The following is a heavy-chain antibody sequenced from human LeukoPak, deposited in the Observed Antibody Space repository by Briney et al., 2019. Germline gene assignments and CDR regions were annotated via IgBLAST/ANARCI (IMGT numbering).Heavy chain of an antibody. D-gene: IGHD1-26*01. J-gene: IGHJ4*02. Sequence: GGSLRLSCAASGFTFSSYWMSWVRQAPGKGLEWVANVKEDGGEIHFVDSMKGRFTISRDNAKNSLYLQMNSLRGDDTAVYYCARSGYSHSWDYWGQGTLVIVSS. V-gene: IGHV3-7*03. CDR1: GFTFSSYW. CDR2: VKEDGGEI. CDR3: ARSGYSHSWDY.